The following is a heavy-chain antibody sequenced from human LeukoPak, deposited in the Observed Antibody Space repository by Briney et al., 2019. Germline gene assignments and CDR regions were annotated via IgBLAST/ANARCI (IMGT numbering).Heavy chain of an antibody. J-gene: IGHJ4*02. V-gene: IGHV1-2*02. CDR1: GYTFTGYY. Sequence: ASVKVSCKASGYTFTGYYMHWVRQAPGQGLEWVGWINPDSGGTNYAQKFQGRVTMTRDTSIRTAYMELSRLRSDDTAAYYCARVDDRGHYYDSSGPRKLFDYWGQGTLVTVSS. CDR2: INPDSGGT. D-gene: IGHD3-22*01. CDR3: ARVDDRGHYYDSSGPRKLFDY.